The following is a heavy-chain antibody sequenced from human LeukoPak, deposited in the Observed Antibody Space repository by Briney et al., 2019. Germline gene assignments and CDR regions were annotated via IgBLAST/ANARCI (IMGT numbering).Heavy chain of an antibody. CDR3: ARVGSYSYYFDY. D-gene: IGHD1-26*01. CDR1: GGTFSSYA. J-gene: IGHJ4*02. Sequence: SVKVSCKASGGTFSSYAISWVRQAPGQGREWMGGIIPIFGTANYAQKFQGRVTITADESTSTAYMELSSLRSEDTAVYYCARVGSYSYYFDYWGQGTLVTVSS. V-gene: IGHV1-69*01. CDR2: IIPIFGTA.